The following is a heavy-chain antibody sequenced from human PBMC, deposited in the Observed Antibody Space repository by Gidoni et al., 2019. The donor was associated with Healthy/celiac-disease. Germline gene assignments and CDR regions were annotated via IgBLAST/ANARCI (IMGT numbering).Heavy chain of an antibody. CDR3: ARGDTPRW. J-gene: IGHJ4*02. V-gene: IGHV4-34*01. CDR2: INHIGST. Sequence: QVQLQRWGAGLLTPSETLSLTCAVYGGSFRCYYWSWIRQPPGKGLEWIGEINHIGSTNYDPALKGRVTISVDTSKNQFSLKLSSVTAADTAVYDCARGDTPRWWGQGTLVTVSS. CDR1: GGSFRCYY. D-gene: IGHD2-15*01.